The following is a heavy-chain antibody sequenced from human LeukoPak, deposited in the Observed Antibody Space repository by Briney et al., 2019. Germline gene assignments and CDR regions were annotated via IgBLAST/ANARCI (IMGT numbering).Heavy chain of an antibody. CDR2: INPNSGGT. CDR1: GHTFTGYY. CDR3: ARSSSSGSYYPFDY. V-gene: IGHV1-2*02. J-gene: IGHJ4*02. Sequence: ASVKVSCKASGHTFTGYYMHWVRQAPGQGLEWMGWINPNSGGTNYAQKFQGRVTMTRDTSISTAYMELSRLRSDDTAVYYCARSSSSGSYYPFDYWGQGTLATVSS. D-gene: IGHD3-10*01.